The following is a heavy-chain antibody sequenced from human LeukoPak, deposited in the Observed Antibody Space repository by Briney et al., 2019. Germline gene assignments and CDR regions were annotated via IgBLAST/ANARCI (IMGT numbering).Heavy chain of an antibody. Sequence: GGSLRLSCAASRFTSSSYWMHWVRQAPGKGLVWVSRINSDGSSTTYADSVKGRFTISRDNAKNTLYLQMNSLRAEDTAVYYCARTIGSKNAFDIWGQGTMVTVSS. D-gene: IGHD1-26*01. V-gene: IGHV3-74*01. J-gene: IGHJ3*02. CDR2: INSDGSST. CDR3: ARTIGSKNAFDI. CDR1: RFTSSSYW.